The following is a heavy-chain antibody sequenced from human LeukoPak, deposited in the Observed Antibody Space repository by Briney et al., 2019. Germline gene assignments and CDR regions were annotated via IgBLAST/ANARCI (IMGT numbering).Heavy chain of an antibody. D-gene: IGHD4-17*01. CDR2: IYHSGST. V-gene: IGHV4-30-2*01. Sequence: PPGKXXEWIGYIYHSGSTYYTPSLKSRVTISVDRSKNQFSLKLSSVTAADTAVYYCARGIDYGWFDPWGQGTLVTVSS. J-gene: IGHJ5*02. CDR3: ARGIDYGWFDP.